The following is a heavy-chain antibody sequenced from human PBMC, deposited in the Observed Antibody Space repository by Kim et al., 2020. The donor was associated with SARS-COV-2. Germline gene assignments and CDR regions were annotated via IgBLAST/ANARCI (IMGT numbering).Heavy chain of an antibody. CDR3: ARHLGVIGAFDI. D-gene: IGHD3-16*01. J-gene: IGHJ3*02. V-gene: IGHV4-59*08. Sequence: SETLSLTCTVSGASITRYYWSWIRQPPGKGLEWIGYFYSIGHTNYNPSLKSRVTISPDTSKNHFSLKLSSVTAADTAVYYCARHLGVIGAFDIWGQGTVVPVSS. CDR2: FYSIGHT. CDR1: GASITRYY.